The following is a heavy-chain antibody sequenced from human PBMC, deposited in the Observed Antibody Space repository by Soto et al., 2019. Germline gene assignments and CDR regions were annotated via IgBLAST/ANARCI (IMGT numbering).Heavy chain of an antibody. Sequence: PGESLKISCKGSGYSLTSYWISWVRQMPGKGLEWMGRIYPSDSYTNYSPSFQGHVTISADKSISTAYLQWSSLKASDTAMYYCARPLYYYDSSGYYGFNGMDVWGQGTTVTRLL. CDR1: GYSLTSYW. CDR3: ARPLYYYDSSGYYGFNGMDV. V-gene: IGHV5-10-1*01. D-gene: IGHD3-22*01. J-gene: IGHJ6*02. CDR2: IYPSDSYT.